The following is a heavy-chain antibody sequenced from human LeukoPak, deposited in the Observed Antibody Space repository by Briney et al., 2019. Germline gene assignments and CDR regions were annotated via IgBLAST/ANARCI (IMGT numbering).Heavy chain of an antibody. J-gene: IGHJ6*02. D-gene: IGHD6-19*01. CDR2: ISYDGSNK. CDR3: AKEAVAGGMDV. CDR1: GFTFSSYG. Sequence: GGSLRLSCVASGFTFSSYGMPWVRQAPGKGLEWVAVISYDGSNKYYADSVKGRFTISRDNSKNTLYLQMNSLRAEDTAVYYCAKEAVAGGMDVWGQGTTVTVSS. V-gene: IGHV3-30*18.